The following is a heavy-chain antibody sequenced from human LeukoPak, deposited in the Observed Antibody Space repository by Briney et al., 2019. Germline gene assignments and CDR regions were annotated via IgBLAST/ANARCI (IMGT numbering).Heavy chain of an antibody. CDR2: IYHSGST. CDR1: GYSITSGYY. CDR3: ARDQDYYGSGSYGPDY. Sequence: SETLSLTCTVSGYSITSGYYWGWIRQPPGKGLEWIGSIYHSGSTFYDPSLKSRVTISVDTSKNQFSLKLSSVTAADTAVYYCARDQDYYGSGSYGPDYWGQGTLVTVSS. V-gene: IGHV4-38-2*02. J-gene: IGHJ4*02. D-gene: IGHD3-10*01.